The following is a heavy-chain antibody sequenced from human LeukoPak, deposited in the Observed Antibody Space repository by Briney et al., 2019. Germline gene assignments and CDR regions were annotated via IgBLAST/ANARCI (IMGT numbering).Heavy chain of an antibody. CDR1: GGSISSSSDY. J-gene: IGHJ5*02. CDR3: ARRGSSWKTNWFDP. Sequence: PSETLSLTCTVSGGSISSSSDYWGWIRQPPGKGLEWIGSIYYSGSTYYNPSLKSRVTISVDTSKNQFSLKLSSVTAADTAVYYCARRGSSWKTNWFDPWGQGNLVTVSS. V-gene: IGHV4-39*01. CDR2: IYYSGST. D-gene: IGHD6-13*01.